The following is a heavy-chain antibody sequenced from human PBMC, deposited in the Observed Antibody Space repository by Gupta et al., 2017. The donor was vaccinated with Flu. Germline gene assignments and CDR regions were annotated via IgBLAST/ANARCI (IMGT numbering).Heavy chain of an antibody. V-gene: IGHV3-48*03. Sequence: EVQLVESGGGLVQPGGSLRLSCAASGFTFSSYEMNWVRQAPGKGLEWVSYISSSGSTIYYADSVKGRFTISRDNAKNSLYLQMNSLRAEDTAVYYCARVCGGDCGGAFDIWGQGTMVTVSS. D-gene: IGHD2-21*02. CDR3: ARVCGGDCGGAFDI. CDR1: GFTFSSYE. J-gene: IGHJ3*02. CDR2: ISSSGSTI.